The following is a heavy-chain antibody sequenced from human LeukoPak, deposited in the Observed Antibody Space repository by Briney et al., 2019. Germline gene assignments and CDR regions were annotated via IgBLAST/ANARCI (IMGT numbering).Heavy chain of an antibody. J-gene: IGHJ4*02. CDR3: ARGLIYYDSRGHYLAERPYFDY. CDR2: IYKAGDP. D-gene: IGHD3-22*01. Sequence: GGSLRLSCAASGFTVSTNYMTWVRQAPGKGLEWVSVIYKAGDPYNADSVKGRFSIPRDNRKNMLYLQMNSLRAEDTAVYYCARGLIYYDSRGHYLAERPYFDYWGQGTLVTVSS. CDR1: GFTVSTNY. V-gene: IGHV3-53*01.